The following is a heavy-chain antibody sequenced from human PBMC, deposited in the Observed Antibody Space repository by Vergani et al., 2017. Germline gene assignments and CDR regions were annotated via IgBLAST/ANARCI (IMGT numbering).Heavy chain of an antibody. D-gene: IGHD3-22*01. J-gene: IGHJ4*02. CDR1: GGTFSSYA. CDR2: IIPIFGIA. V-gene: IGHV1-69*17. Sequence: VQLLESGAEVKKPGSSVKVSCKASGGTFSSYAISWVRQAPGQGLEWMGGIIPIFGIANYAQKFQGRVTITADKSTSTAYMELSSLRSEDTAVYYCAKDLGYDSSGYLRYFDYWGQGTLVTVSS. CDR3: AKDLGYDSSGYLRYFDY.